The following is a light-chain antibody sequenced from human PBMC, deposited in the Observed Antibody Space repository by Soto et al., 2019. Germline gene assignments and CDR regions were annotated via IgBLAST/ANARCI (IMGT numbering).Light chain of an antibody. CDR2: AAS. CDR1: QSISIY. CDR3: QQSYRTLWT. Sequence: DIQMTQSPSSLSASVGDRVTITCRASQSISIYLNWYQQKPGKAPKLLIYAASSLQSGVPSRFSGSGSGTDFTLTISSLQPEDFATYYCQQSYRTLWTFGQGTKVEIK. V-gene: IGKV1-39*01. J-gene: IGKJ1*01.